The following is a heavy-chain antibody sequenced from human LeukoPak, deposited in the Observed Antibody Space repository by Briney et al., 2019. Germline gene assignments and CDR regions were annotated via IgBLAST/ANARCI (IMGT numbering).Heavy chain of an antibody. Sequence: GGSLRLSCAASGFTFSSYWMSWVRQAPGKGLEWVANIKQDGSEKYYVDSVKGRFTISRDNAKNSLYLQMNSLRAEETAVYYCARGGHSSGWYPSRYGMDVWGQGTTVTVSS. D-gene: IGHD6-19*01. V-gene: IGHV3-7*01. CDR1: GFTFSSYW. J-gene: IGHJ6*02. CDR2: IKQDGSEK. CDR3: ARGGHSSGWYPSRYGMDV.